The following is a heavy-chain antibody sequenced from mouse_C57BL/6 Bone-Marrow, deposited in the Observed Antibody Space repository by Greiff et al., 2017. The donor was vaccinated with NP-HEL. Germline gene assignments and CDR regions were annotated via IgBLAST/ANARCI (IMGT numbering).Heavy chain of an antibody. D-gene: IGHD3-2*02. CDR3: ARWELRDY. J-gene: IGHJ3*01. Sequence: VQLQESGPELVKPGASVKISCKASGYAFSSSWMNWVKQRPGKGLEWIGRIYPGDGDTNYNGKFKGKATLTADKSSSTAYMPLSSLTSEDSAVYFCARWELRDYWGQGTLVTVSA. CDR2: IYPGDGDT. V-gene: IGHV1-82*01. CDR1: GYAFSSSW.